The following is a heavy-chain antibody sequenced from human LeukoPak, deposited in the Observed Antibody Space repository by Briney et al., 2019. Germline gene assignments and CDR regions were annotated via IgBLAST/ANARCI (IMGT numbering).Heavy chain of an antibody. CDR3: AKDLGSGWYISPDY. D-gene: IGHD6-19*01. J-gene: IGHJ4*02. CDR2: ISGSGGST. CDR1: GFTFSSYA. Sequence: GGSLRLSCAASGFTFSSYAMNWVRQAPGKGLEWVSAISGSGGSTYYADSVKGRFTISRDNSKNTLYLQMNSLRAEDTAVYYCAKDLGSGWYISPDYWGQGTLVTVSS. V-gene: IGHV3-23*01.